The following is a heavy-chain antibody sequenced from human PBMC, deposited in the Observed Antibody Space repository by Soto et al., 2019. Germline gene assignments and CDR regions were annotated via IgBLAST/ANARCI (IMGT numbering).Heavy chain of an antibody. Sequence: QLQLQESRPGLVKPSETLSPTCTVSGGSITSNSSYWGWIRQPPGKGLEWIGSIYYSGSTYDNPSLQSRVTISVDTSKNQFSLKLSSVTAADTAVYYCASQSEGWSLDAFDIWGQGTRVTVSS. V-gene: IGHV4-39*01. J-gene: IGHJ3*02. CDR1: GGSITSNSSY. CDR2: IYYSGST. D-gene: IGHD2-15*01. CDR3: ASQSEGWSLDAFDI.